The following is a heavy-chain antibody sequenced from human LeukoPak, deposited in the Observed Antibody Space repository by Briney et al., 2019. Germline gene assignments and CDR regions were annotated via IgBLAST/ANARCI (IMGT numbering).Heavy chain of an antibody. J-gene: IGHJ4*02. D-gene: IGHD3-3*01. CDR3: ARAPSFEEWLFPYCDY. CDR1: GDSISNYY. V-gene: IGHV4-4*07. CDR2: FSSSGST. Sequence: PSETLSLTCTVSGDSISNYYWTSIRQPAGKGLEWIGRFSSSGSTNYNPSLKSRVTISVDKSKNQVSLKLSSVTAADTAVYYCARAPSFEEWLFPYCDYWGQGTLVTVSS.